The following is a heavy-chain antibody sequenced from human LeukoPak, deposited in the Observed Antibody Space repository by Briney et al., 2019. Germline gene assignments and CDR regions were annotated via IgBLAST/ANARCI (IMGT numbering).Heavy chain of an antibody. CDR2: INPSGGST. CDR1: GYTFTSYY. CDR3: ARDRDEKGRIHGSFDY. V-gene: IGHV1-46*01. Sequence: ASVKVSCKASGYTFTSYYMHWVRQAPGQGLEWMGIINPSGGSTIYAQKFQGRVTMTRDMSTSTVYMELSSLRSEDTAVYYCARDRDEKGRIHGSFDYWGQGTLVTVSS. D-gene: IGHD2-15*01. J-gene: IGHJ4*02.